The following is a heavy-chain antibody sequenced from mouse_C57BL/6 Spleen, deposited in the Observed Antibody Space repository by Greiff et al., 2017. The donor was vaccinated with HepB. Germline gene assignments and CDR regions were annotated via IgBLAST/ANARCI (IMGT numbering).Heavy chain of an antibody. D-gene: IGHD2-2*01. J-gene: IGHJ3*01. Sequence: QVQLKQSGPELVKPGASVKLSCKASGYTFTSYDINWVKQRPGQGLEWIGWIYPRGGSNKYNEKFKGKATLTVDTSSSTAYMELHSLSSEASAVYFCSREGYGYDGAWFAYWGQGTLVTVSA. V-gene: IGHV1-85*01. CDR3: SREGYGYDGAWFAY. CDR1: GYTFTSYD. CDR2: IYPRGGSN.